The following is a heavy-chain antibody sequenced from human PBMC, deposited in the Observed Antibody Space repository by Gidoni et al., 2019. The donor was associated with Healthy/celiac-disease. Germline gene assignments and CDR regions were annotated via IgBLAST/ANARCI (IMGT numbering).Heavy chain of an antibody. CDR1: GGSISSGSYY. D-gene: IGHD3-10*01. V-gene: IGHV4-61*02. J-gene: IGHJ4*02. CDR2: IYTSGST. Sequence: QVQLQESGPGLVKPSQTLSLTCTVSGGSISSGSYYWSWIRQPAGKGLEWIGRIYTSGSTNYNPSLKSRVTISVDMSKNQFSLKLSSVTAADTAVYYCARGSGSYYKGGEGFDYWGQGTLVTVSS. CDR3: ARGSGSYYKGGEGFDY.